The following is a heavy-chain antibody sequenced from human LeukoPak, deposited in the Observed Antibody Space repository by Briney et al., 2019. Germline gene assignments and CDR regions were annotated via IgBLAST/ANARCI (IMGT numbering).Heavy chain of an antibody. D-gene: IGHD1-26*01. V-gene: IGHV5-51*01. CDR2: INFGDSGT. Sequence: GESLKISCKASGHSFTNHWIGWVRQMPGIGLEWVGIINFGDSGTLSSPSFQGQVTTSLDKSISTTYLQWRSLKASDTATYYCATRPYAGSPNWYDPWGQGTLVTVSS. CDR1: GHSFTNHW. CDR3: ATRPYAGSPNWYDP. J-gene: IGHJ5*02.